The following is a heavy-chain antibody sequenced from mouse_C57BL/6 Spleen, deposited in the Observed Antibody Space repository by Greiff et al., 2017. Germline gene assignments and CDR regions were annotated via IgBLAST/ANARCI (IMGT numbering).Heavy chain of an antibody. V-gene: IGHV1-69*01. CDR1: GYTFTSYW. CDR3: ARSDGSREWCAY. CDR2: IDPSDSYT. J-gene: IGHJ3*01. D-gene: IGHD1-1*01. Sequence: QVQLQQSGAELVMPGASVKLSCKASGYTFTSYWMHWVKQRPGQGLEWIGEIDPSDSYTNYNQKFKGKSTLTVDKSSSTAYMQLSSLTSEDSAVYYCARSDGSREWCAYWGQGTLVTVSA.